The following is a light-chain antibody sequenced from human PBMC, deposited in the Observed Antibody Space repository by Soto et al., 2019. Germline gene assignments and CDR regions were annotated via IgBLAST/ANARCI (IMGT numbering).Light chain of an antibody. V-gene: IGKV1-39*01. CDR1: QNINSY. CDR2: AAS. J-gene: IGKJ4*01. CDR3: QQVSGYPLS. Sequence: DIQMTQSPSSLSASVGDRVTITCRARQNINSYLNWYQQKPGKAPKLLIYAASSLQSGVPSRFSGSGSGTDFTLTISSLQPEDFATYYCQQVSGYPLSFGGGTKVDIK.